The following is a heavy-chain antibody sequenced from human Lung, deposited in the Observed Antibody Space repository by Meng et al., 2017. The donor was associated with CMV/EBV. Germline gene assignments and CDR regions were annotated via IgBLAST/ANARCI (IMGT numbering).Heavy chain of an antibody. J-gene: IGHJ4*02. D-gene: IGHD6-6*01. CDR3: TTYGAARKFDY. CDR1: GFPVSNAW. CDR2: IKTKTEGGTT. V-gene: IGHV3-15*01. Sequence: AASGFPVSNAWMSWVRQAPGKGLEWVGRIKTKTEGGTTDYGAPVKGRFTISRDDSKNTLYLQMNSLKTEDTAVYYCTTYGAARKFDYWGQGTLVTVSS.